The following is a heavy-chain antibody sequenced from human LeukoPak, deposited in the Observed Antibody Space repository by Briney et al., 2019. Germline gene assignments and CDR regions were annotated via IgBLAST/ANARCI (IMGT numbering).Heavy chain of an antibody. V-gene: IGHV4-59*12. Sequence: PSETLSLTCTVSGGSISSYYWSWIRQPPGKGLEWIGYIYYSGSTYYNPSLKSRVTISIDTSKTQFFLKLSSVTAADTAVYYCARDTIGIGLRLGEYTDYWGQGTLVTVSS. J-gene: IGHJ4*02. CDR3: ARDTIGIGLRLGEYTDY. D-gene: IGHD3-16*01. CDR2: IYYSGST. CDR1: GGSISSYY.